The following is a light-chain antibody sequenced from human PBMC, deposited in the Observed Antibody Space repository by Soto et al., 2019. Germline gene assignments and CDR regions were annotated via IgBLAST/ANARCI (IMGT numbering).Light chain of an antibody. Sequence: EIVLTQSPATLSLSPGERATLSCRASQSFSSHLAWYQQKPGQAPRLLIYDASKRATGIPARFSGRGSGTDFTLTISSLEPEDFAVYYCQQRSNWPPVITFGQGTPLEIK. CDR2: DAS. CDR1: QSFSSH. CDR3: QQRSNWPPVIT. V-gene: IGKV3-11*01. J-gene: IGKJ5*01.